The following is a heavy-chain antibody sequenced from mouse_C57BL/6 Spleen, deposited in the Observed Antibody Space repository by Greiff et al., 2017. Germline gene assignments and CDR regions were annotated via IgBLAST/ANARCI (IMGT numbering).Heavy chain of an antibody. CDR1: GFTFSDYG. CDR3: ARNGSYAMDY. J-gene: IGHJ4*01. V-gene: IGHV5-17*01. Sequence: EVQLVASGGGLVKPGGSLKLSCAASGFTFSDYGMHWVRQAPEKGLEWVAYISSDSSTIYYADTVKGRFTISRDNAKNTLFLQMTSLRSEDTAMYYCARNGSYAMDYWGQGTSVTVSS. CDR2: ISSDSSTI.